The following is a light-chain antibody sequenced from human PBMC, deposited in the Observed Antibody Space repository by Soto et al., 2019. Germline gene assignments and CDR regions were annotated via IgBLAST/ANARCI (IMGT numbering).Light chain of an antibody. Sequence: QSVLTQPASVSGSPGQSITISCTGTSSDVGGYNYVSWYQQHPGKAPKLMIYDVSHRPSGVSNRFSGSKSGNTASLTISGLHAEDEAYYYCSSDTSSSTGVFGTGTKLTVL. J-gene: IGLJ1*01. CDR1: SSDVGGYNY. V-gene: IGLV2-14*01. CDR2: DVS. CDR3: SSDTSSSTGV.